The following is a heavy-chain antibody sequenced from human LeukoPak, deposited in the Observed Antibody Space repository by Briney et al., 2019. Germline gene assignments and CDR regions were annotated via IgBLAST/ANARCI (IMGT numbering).Heavy chain of an antibody. J-gene: IGHJ6*03. CDR1: GGSISSSSYY. Sequence: SETLSLTCTVSGGSISSSSYYWGWIRQPPGKGLEWIGSIHYSGSTYYNPSLKSRVTISVDTSKNQFSLKLSSVTAADTAVYYCARSLSSSWPLYYYYYMDVWGKGTTVTVSS. V-gene: IGHV4-39*07. CDR2: IHYSGST. CDR3: ARSLSSSWPLYYYYYMDV. D-gene: IGHD6-13*01.